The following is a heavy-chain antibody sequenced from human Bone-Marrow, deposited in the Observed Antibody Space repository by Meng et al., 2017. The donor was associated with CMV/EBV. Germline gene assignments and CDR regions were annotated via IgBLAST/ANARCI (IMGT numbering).Heavy chain of an antibody. CDR3: ASLSPADP. CDR2: MSSDENKK. J-gene: IGHJ5*02. CDR1: GFSFSRYA. V-gene: IGHV3-30-3*01. Sequence: GESLKISCAASGFSFSRYAMHWVRQPPGKGLEWVAVMSSDENKKNYADSVKGRFIISRDNSKNTLYLQMNSLRVEDTAVYYCASLSPADPWGQGTTVTVPS.